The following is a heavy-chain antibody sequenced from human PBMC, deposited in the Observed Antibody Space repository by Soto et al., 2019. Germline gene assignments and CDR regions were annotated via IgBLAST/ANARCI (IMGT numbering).Heavy chain of an antibody. D-gene: IGHD2-21*02. V-gene: IGHV1-46*01. CDR3: ARWGNVVVVTAALDY. CDR2: VNPSGGHT. J-gene: IGHJ4*02. Sequence: QVQLMQSGAEVKKPGASVKVSCKASGDTFTDYYIHWVRQAPGQGLEWMGTVNPSGGHTTYAQHFLGRVTMTRDTSTSTIYMELTSLTSDDTAIYYCARWGNVVVVTAALDYWGQGTLVTVSS. CDR1: GDTFTDYY.